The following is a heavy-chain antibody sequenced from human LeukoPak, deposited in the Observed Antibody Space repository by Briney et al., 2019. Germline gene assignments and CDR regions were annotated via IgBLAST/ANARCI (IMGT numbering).Heavy chain of an antibody. CDR1: GFTFDDYA. Sequence: GGSLRLSCAASGFTFDDYAMHWVRQAPGKGLEWVSLISGDGDSTYYADSVKGRFTISRDNSKNSLYLQMNSLRTEDTALYYCAKGHYWNADEEDAFDIWGQGTMVTVSS. D-gene: IGHD1-1*01. CDR2: ISGDGDST. CDR3: AKGHYWNADEEDAFDI. V-gene: IGHV3-43*02. J-gene: IGHJ3*02.